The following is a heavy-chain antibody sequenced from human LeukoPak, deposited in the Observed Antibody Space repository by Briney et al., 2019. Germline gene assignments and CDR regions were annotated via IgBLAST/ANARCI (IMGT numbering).Heavy chain of an antibody. Sequence: GGSLRLSCAASGFTFSTYNMNRVRQAPGKGLEWVSYISSSSGTIFYADSVKGRFTVSRDNAKNSLFLQMNSLRAEDTAVYYCARARESVAGDYWGQGTLVTVSS. CDR1: GFTFSTYN. CDR2: ISSSSGTI. CDR3: ARARESVAGDY. J-gene: IGHJ4*02. D-gene: IGHD6-19*01. V-gene: IGHV3-48*04.